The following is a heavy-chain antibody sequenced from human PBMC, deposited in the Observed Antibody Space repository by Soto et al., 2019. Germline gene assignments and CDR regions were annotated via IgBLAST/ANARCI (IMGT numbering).Heavy chain of an antibody. CDR3: ARDGVDVSRTTVRHGALDI. V-gene: IGHV1-69*01. Sequence: QVQLVQSGAEVKKPGSSVKVSCKASGCSFNTYGISWVRQAPGQGLEWMGGFLPVFTTAKYAQKFQGRVSITADESTYTAYMELSSLRSEDTAVYFCARDGVDVSRTTVRHGALDIWGQGKVVNVSS. CDR1: GCSFNTYG. CDR2: FLPVFTTA. J-gene: IGHJ3*02. D-gene: IGHD4-17*01.